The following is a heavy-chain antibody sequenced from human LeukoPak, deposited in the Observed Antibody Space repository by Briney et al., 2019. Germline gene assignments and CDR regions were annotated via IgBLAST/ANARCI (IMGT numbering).Heavy chain of an antibody. V-gene: IGHV3-30-3*01. CDR3: ARDHRYSYGTYYYYGMDV. D-gene: IGHD5-18*01. CDR2: ISYDGSNK. J-gene: IGHJ6*02. CDR1: GFTFSSYA. Sequence: PGGSLRLSCAASGFTFSSYAMHWVRQAPGTGLEWVAVISYDGSNKYFADSVKGRFTIPRDNSKNTLYLQMNSLRAEDTAVYYCARDHRYSYGTYYYYGMDVWGQGTTVTVSS.